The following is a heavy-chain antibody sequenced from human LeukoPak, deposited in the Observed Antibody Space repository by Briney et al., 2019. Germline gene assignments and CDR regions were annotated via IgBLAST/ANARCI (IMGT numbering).Heavy chain of an antibody. CDR2: ISSSSSYI. CDR3: ARGKSTSCCFDI. Sequence: GGSLRLSCAASGFTFSIYWMNWVRRAPGKGLEWVSSISSSSSYIYYADSVKGRFTISRDNAKNSLYLQMNSLRAEDTAVYYCARGKSTSCCFDIWGQGTMVTVSS. J-gene: IGHJ3*02. V-gene: IGHV3-21*01. CDR1: GFTFSIYW. D-gene: IGHD2-2*01.